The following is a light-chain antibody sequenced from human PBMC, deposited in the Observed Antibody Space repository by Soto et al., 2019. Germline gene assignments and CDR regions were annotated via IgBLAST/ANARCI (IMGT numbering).Light chain of an antibody. J-gene: IGKJ4*01. CDR2: KAS. Sequence: DIQMTQSPSTLSASVGDRVTITCRASQSISTWLAWYQQKPGKAPNLLIYKASSLESGVPSRFSGSGSGTEFTLTISSLQPDDFATYFCQQYKSVSLPTFGGGTKVDIK. CDR3: QQYKSVSLPT. CDR1: QSISTW. V-gene: IGKV1-5*03.